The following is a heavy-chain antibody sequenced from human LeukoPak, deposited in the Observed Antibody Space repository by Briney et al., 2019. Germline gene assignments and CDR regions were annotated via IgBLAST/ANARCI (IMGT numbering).Heavy chain of an antibody. CDR3: AGGYCSGGSCYSGNYYYYMDV. CDR1: GGTFSSYA. CDR2: IIAIFGTA. Sequence: SVKVSCKASGGTFSSYAISWVRQAPGQGLEWMGGIIAIFGTANYAQKFKGRVTITADESTSTPYMELSSLRSEDTAVYYCAGGYCSGGSCYSGNYYYYMDVWGKGTTVTVSS. D-gene: IGHD2-15*01. J-gene: IGHJ6*03. V-gene: IGHV1-69*01.